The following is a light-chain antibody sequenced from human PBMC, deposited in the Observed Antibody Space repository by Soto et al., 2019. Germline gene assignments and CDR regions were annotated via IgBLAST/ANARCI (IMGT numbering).Light chain of an antibody. CDR3: SSYASSSSYV. V-gene: IGLV2-14*01. CDR1: SSDVGGYNH. J-gene: IGLJ1*01. Sequence: QSGLTQPASVSGSPGQSITISCTGTSSDVGGYNHVSWYQIHPGKAPKLIIYEVTSRPSGVSYRFSGSKSGNSASLTISGLQAEDEADYYCSSYASSSSYVFGGGTKLTVL. CDR2: EVT.